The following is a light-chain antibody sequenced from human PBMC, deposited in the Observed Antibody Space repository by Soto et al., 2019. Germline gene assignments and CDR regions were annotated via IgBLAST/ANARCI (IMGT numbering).Light chain of an antibody. CDR2: AAS. CDR3: LQHNTYPLS. J-gene: IGKJ4*01. Sequence: DIQMTQSPSAMSASVGDRVTITCRASQAISHYLAWSHQRPGKVTKRMIYAASTLQSGVPSRFSGSGSGTEFTLTISRLQHEDFGTYYCLQHNTYPLSFGGGTKVDIK. CDR1: QAISHY. V-gene: IGKV1-17*03.